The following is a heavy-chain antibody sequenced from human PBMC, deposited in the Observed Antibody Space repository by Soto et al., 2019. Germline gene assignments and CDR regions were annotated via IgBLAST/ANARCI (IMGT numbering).Heavy chain of an antibody. CDR3: AKEMGYCFDY. CDR1: GFTFSTYA. J-gene: IGHJ4*02. V-gene: IGHV3-23*01. CDR2: ISGSDGST. Sequence: EVQLLESGGGLVQPGGSLSLSCAASGFTFSTYAMSWVRQAPGKGLEWVSGISGSDGSTYYADSVKGRFTISRDNSKSTLYLLLNSLRAEDAALYYCAKEMGYCFDYWGQGTLVTVSS. D-gene: IGHD3-16*01.